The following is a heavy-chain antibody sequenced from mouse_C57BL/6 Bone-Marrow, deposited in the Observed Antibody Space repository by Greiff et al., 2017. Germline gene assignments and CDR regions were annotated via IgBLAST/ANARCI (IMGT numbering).Heavy chain of an antibody. D-gene: IGHD2-1*01. CDR1: GFTFSDYG. V-gene: IGHV5-17*01. CDR3: ARGIYGNYDAY. CDR2: ISSGSSTI. J-gene: IGHJ3*01. Sequence: EVMLVESGGGLVKPGGSLKLSCAASGFTFSDYGMHWVRQAPEKGLEWVAYISSGSSTIYYADTVKGRFTISRDNAKNTLFLQMTSRRSEDTAMYYCARGIYGNYDAYWGQGTLVTVSA.